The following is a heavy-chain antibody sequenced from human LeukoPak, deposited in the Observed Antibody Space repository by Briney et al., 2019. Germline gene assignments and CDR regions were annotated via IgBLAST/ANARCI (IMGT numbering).Heavy chain of an antibody. CDR1: GDSTSKYF. CDR2: IYDSGST. V-gene: IGHV4-59*01. CDR3: ATHSSGSYGRVFDY. Sequence: SETLSLTCSVTGDSTSKYFWSWIRQPPGKGPEWIGRIYDSGSTNYNPSLKSRVTISIDTSKNQFFLKLTSVTAADTAVYYCATHSSGSYGRVFDYWGQGTLVTVSS. D-gene: IGHD3-22*01. J-gene: IGHJ4*02.